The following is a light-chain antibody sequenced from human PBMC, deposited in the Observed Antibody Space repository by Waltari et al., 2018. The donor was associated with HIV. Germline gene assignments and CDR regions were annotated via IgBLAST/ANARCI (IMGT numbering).Light chain of an antibody. Sequence: QSALTQPASVSGSPGQSITIPCTGTSSDVGSYNIVSWYQQHPGKAPKLIIYEGSKRPSGVSNRFSGSKSGNTASLTISGLQAEDEADYYCCSYAGTNWVFGGGTKLTVL. V-gene: IGLV2-23*01. CDR2: EGS. J-gene: IGLJ3*02. CDR3: CSYAGTNWV. CDR1: SSDVGSYNI.